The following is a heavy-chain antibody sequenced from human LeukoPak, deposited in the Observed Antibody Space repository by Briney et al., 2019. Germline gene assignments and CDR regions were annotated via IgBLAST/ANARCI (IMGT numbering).Heavy chain of an antibody. CDR2: INSDGSST. J-gene: IGHJ5*02. D-gene: IGHD3-22*01. V-gene: IGHV3-74*01. CDR1: GFTFSSYW. CDR3: ARSPQGYYDSSFNWFDP. Sequence: GGSLRLSCAASGFTFSSYWMHWVRQAPGKGLVWVSRINSDGSSTSYADSVKGRFTISRDNAKNTLYLQMNSLRAEDTAVYYCARSPQGYYDSSFNWFDPWGQGTLVTVSS.